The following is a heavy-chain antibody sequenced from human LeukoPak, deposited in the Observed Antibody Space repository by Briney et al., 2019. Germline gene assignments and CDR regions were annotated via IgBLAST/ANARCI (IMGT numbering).Heavy chain of an antibody. V-gene: IGHV1-2*02. CDR1: GYTFTGYY. CDR2: INPNSGGT. D-gene: IGHD3-3*01. CDR3: ARDWSGYYTPYYYYYYMDV. Sequence: ASVKVSCKASGYTFTGYYMHWVRQAPGQGLEWMGWINPNSGGTNYAQKFQGGVTMTRDTSVSTAYMELSRLRSDDTAVYYCARDWSGYYTPYYYYYYMDVWGKGTTVTVSS. J-gene: IGHJ6*03.